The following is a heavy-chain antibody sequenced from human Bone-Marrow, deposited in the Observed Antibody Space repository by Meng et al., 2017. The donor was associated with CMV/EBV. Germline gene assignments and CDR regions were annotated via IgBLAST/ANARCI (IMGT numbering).Heavy chain of an antibody. D-gene: IGHD1-1*01. Sequence: SETLSLTCTVSGGSISSYYWSWIRQPPGKGLEWLGYIYYSGSTNYNPSLKSRVTMSVDTSKNQFSLKLTSVTAADTAVYYCARQPPGYAAFDIWGQGTMVTVSS. CDR1: GGSISSYY. CDR2: IYYSGST. J-gene: IGHJ3*02. CDR3: ARQPPGYAAFDI. V-gene: IGHV4-59*01.